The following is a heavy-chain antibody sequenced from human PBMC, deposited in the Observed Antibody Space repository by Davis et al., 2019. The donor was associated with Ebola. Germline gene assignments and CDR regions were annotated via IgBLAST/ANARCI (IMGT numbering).Heavy chain of an antibody. CDR3: VRGRAWYSSGWDEDYLDY. J-gene: IGHJ4*02. CDR2: ISYDGSNK. CDR1: GFTFSSYG. V-gene: IGHV3-30*03. Sequence: PGGSLRLSCAASGFTFSSYGMHWVRQAPGKGLEWVAVISYDGSNKYYADSVKGRFTISRDNSKNTLYLQMNSLRAEDTAVYYCVRGRAWYSSGWDEDYLDYWGQGTLVTVSS. D-gene: IGHD6-19*01.